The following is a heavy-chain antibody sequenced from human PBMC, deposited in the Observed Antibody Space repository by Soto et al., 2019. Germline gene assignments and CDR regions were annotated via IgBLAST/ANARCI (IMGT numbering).Heavy chain of an antibody. D-gene: IGHD1-26*01. Sequence: EVQLVESGGGLVQPGGSLRLSCAASGFTFSSYWMHWVRQAPGKGRVWVSRINSDGSSTSYADSVKGRFTISRDNAKNTLYLQMNSLRAEDTAVYYCAREGPVGATTLFDYWGQGTLVTVSS. J-gene: IGHJ4*02. CDR1: GFTFSSYW. CDR3: AREGPVGATTLFDY. V-gene: IGHV3-74*01. CDR2: INSDGSST.